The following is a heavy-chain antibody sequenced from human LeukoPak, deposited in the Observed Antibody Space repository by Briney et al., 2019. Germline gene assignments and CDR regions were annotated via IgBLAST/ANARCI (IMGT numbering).Heavy chain of an antibody. CDR3: AREGGYFFFDF. CDR2: ISSDGGTI. D-gene: IGHD3-22*01. Sequence: PGGSLRLSCAASGFAFSDYYMNWIRQAPGKGLEWASYISSDGGTIYYADSVKGRFTVSRDNAKNSLSLQMNSLRAEDTAVYYCAREGGYFFFDFWGQGTLVTVSS. CDR1: GFAFSDYY. V-gene: IGHV3-11*01. J-gene: IGHJ4*02.